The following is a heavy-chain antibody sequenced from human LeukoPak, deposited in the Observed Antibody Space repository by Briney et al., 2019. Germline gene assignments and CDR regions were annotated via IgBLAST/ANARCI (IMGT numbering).Heavy chain of an antibody. J-gene: IGHJ6*03. D-gene: IGHD6-19*01. CDR2: ISSTGSYI. Sequence: GGSLRLSCAASRFTFSSYSMNWVRQAPGKGLEWVSSISSTGSYIYYADSVKGRFTISRDNAKNSVHLQMNSLRAEDTAVYYCARESVQWLVYYYYYMDVWGKGTTVTVSS. CDR1: RFTFSSYS. V-gene: IGHV3-21*01. CDR3: ARESVQWLVYYYYYMDV.